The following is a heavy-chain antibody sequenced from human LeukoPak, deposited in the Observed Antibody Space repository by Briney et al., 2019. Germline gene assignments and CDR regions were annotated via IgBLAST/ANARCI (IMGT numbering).Heavy chain of an antibody. D-gene: IGHD3-10*01. CDR2: ISGSGGST. J-gene: IGHJ4*02. CDR3: AKDILESPPLWLGELLFGSWDY. CDR1: GFTFSSYA. Sequence: PGGSLRLSCAASGFTFSSYAMSWVRQAPGKGLEWVSAISGSGGSTYYADSVKGRFTISRDNSKNTLYLQMNSLRAEDTAVYYCAKDILESPPLWLGELLFGSWDYWGQGTLVTVSS. V-gene: IGHV3-23*01.